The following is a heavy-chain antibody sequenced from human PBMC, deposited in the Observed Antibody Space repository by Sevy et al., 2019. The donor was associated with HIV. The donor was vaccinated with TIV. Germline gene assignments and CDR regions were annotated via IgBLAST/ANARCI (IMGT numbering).Heavy chain of an antibody. J-gene: IGHJ6*02. Sequence: GGSLRLSCAASGFTFSSYSMNWVRQAPGKGLEWVSYISSSSSTIYYADSVKGRFTISRDNAKNSLYLQMNSLRAEDTAVYYCARDPDDFWSGYYYHYYGMDVWGQGTTVTVSS. CDR2: ISSSSSTI. V-gene: IGHV3-48*01. D-gene: IGHD3-3*01. CDR3: ARDPDDFWSGYYYHYYGMDV. CDR1: GFTFSSYS.